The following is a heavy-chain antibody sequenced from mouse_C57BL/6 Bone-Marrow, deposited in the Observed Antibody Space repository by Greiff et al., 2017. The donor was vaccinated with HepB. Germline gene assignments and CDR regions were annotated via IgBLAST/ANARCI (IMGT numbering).Heavy chain of an antibody. CDR1: GYTFTDYT. V-gene: IGHV1-78*01. Sequence: SDAELVKPGASVKISCKVSGYTFTDYTIHWMKQRPEQGLEWIGYIYPRDGSTKYNEKFKGKATLTADKSSSTAYMQLNSLTSEDSAVYFCSRAAYYSNCDAMDYWGQGTSVTVSS. CDR2: IYPRDGST. D-gene: IGHD2-5*01. J-gene: IGHJ4*01. CDR3: SRAAYYSNCDAMDY.